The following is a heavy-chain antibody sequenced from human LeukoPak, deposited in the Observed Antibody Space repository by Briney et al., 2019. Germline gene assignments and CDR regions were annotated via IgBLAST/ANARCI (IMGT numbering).Heavy chain of an antibody. V-gene: IGHV3-7*03. D-gene: IGHD4/OR15-4a*01. CDR2: INQDGTEK. Sequence: GGSLRLSCAASGFTFSSYWMSWVRQAPGEGLEWVAKINQDGTEKAYVDSVRGRFTISRDNAKNSLFLQMDSLRAEDTALYYCAKDWTMVTRGGGMDVWGQGTTVTVSS. J-gene: IGHJ6*02. CDR3: AKDWTMVTRGGGMDV. CDR1: GFTFSSYW.